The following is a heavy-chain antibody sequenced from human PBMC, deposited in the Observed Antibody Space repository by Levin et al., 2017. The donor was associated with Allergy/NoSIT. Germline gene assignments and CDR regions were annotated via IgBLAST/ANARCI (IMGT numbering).Heavy chain of an antibody. V-gene: IGHV2-5*02. Sequence: KQSGPTLVKPTQTLALTCTFSGFSLSTSGVGVGWIRQPPGKALEWLAFIYWDDDKRYSPSLKSRLTITKDTSKNQVVLTMTNMDPVDTATYFCAHRGGGYSVSWDSGYFDYWGQGTLVTVSS. CDR3: AHRGGGYSVSWDSGYFDY. CDR2: IYWDDDK. J-gene: IGHJ4*02. D-gene: IGHD6-13*01. CDR1: GFSLSTSGVG.